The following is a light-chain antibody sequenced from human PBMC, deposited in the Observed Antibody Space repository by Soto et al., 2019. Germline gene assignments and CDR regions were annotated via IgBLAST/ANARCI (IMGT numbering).Light chain of an antibody. CDR2: TAS. V-gene: IGKV1-5*03. CDR1: QSISSW. J-gene: IGKJ3*01. CDR3: QQYNSYPLT. Sequence: DIQMTQSPSTLSASIGDRVTITCRASQSISSWLAWYQQKPGKAPNLLIYTASNLESGVPSRFSGSGSGTEFTLIISSLQPDDFATYYCQQYNSYPLTFGPGTKVDIK.